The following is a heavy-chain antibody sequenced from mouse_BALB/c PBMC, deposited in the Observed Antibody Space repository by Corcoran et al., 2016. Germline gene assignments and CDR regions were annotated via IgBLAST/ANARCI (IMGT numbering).Heavy chain of an antibody. CDR1: GYTFISYV. CDR3: ARGYDPFAY. Sequence: EVQLQQSGPDLVKPGASVKMSCKASGYTFISYVMHWVKQKPGQGLEWIGYINPYNDGTKYNEKFKGKATLTSEKSSTTAYMELSSLTSEDSAVYYCARGYDPFAYWGQGTLVTVSA. V-gene: IGHV1S136*01. J-gene: IGHJ3*01. CDR2: INPYNDGT. D-gene: IGHD2-2*01.